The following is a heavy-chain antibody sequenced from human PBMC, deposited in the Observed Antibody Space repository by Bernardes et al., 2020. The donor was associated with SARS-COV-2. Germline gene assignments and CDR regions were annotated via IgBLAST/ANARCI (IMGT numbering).Heavy chain of an antibody. CDR2: IESGDTT. CDR1: GFSVSDNY. V-gene: IGHV3-53*04. Sequence: GGSLRLSCSASGFSVSDNYLGWVRQAPGGGLEWVSVIESGDTTYYADSVKGRFTISRHSSKNTLYLQMNNVQLEDTAVYYCAARGYFGSGTYTDWFDPWGQGTLVTVSS. D-gene: IGHD3-10*01. CDR3: AARGYFGSGTYTDWFDP. J-gene: IGHJ5*02.